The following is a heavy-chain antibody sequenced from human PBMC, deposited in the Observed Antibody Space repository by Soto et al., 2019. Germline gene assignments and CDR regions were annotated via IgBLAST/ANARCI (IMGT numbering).Heavy chain of an antibody. V-gene: IGHV3-48*03. CDR1: GFTFSSYE. D-gene: IGHD2-21*02. CDR2: ISSSGSTI. J-gene: IGHJ3*02. CDR3: ARLIVVVTATDHDAFDI. Sequence: GGSLRLSCAASGFTFSSYEMNWVRQAPGKGLEWVSYISSSGSTIYYADSVKGRFTISRDNAKNSLYLQMNSLRAEDTAVYYCARLIVVVTATDHDAFDIWGQGTMVTVSS.